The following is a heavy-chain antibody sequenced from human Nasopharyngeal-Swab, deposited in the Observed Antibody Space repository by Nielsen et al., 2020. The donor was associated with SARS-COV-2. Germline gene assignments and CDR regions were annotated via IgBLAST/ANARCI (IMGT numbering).Heavy chain of an antibody. CDR3: ARPLSRDSTWTTEANWFDP. CDR2: ITGNGDTT. D-gene: IGHD6-13*01. V-gene: IGHV3-23*01. CDR1: GFTFSSYS. Sequence: GESLKISCGASGFTFSSYSMSWLRQAPGKGLEWVSTITGNGDTTYYADSVKGRFTISRDNSENTVYLQMNSLRAEDTALYHCARPLSRDSTWTTEANWFDPWGQGTLVTVSS. J-gene: IGHJ5*02.